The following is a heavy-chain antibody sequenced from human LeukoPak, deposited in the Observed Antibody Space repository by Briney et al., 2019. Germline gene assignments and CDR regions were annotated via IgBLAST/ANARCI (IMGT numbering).Heavy chain of an antibody. CDR2: ISWNRGSI. CDR1: GFTFDDYG. D-gene: IGHD3-10*01. Sequence: GGSLRLSCAASGFTFDDYGMHWVRQAPGKGLEWVSGISWNRGSIGYADSVKGRFTISRDNAKNSLYLQMNSLRAEDTALYYCAKGGGSGYYYYGMDVWGQGTTVTVFS. CDR3: AKGGGSGYYYYGMDV. V-gene: IGHV3-9*01. J-gene: IGHJ6*02.